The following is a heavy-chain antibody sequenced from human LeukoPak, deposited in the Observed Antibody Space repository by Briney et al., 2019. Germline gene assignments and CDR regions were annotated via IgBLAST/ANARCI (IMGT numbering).Heavy chain of an antibody. D-gene: IGHD3-9*01. Sequence: SETLSLTCTVSGGSISSYYWSWIRQPPGKGLEWIGYIYYSGSTNYNPSLKSRVTISVDTPKNQFSLKLSSVTAAYTAVYYCARASLLYFDWLPDYWGQGTLVTVSS. CDR3: ARASLLYFDWLPDY. J-gene: IGHJ4*02. V-gene: IGHV4-59*01. CDR2: IYYSGST. CDR1: GGSISSYY.